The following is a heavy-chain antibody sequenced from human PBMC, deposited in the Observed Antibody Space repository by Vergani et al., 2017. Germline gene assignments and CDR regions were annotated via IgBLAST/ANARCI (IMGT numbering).Heavy chain of an antibody. V-gene: IGHV4-31*11. CDR3: ARVDTQVPATSHFYYMDV. CDR2: IFYSGTT. CDR1: VGSISSGDHC. D-gene: IGHD6-25*01. J-gene: IGHJ6*03. Sequence: QVQLQESGPGVVKPSQTLSLTCAVSVGSISSGDHCWTWIRQRPGKGLGWIGYIFYSGTTYGNPSLRSRLPISVDTSQNQLSLELRSVTAADTAVYYCARVDTQVPATSHFYYMDVWGKGTTV.